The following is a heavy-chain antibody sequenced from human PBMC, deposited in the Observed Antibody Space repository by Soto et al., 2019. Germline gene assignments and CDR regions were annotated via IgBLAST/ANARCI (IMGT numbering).Heavy chain of an antibody. D-gene: IGHD1-26*01. J-gene: IGHJ6*02. Sequence: SVKVSCKASGGAFSSYAISWVRQATGQGLEWMGGIIPIFGTANYAQKFQGRGTTTADESTSTAYMELSSLRSEDTAVYYCARVGSFSGSYRPRGMDVWGQVTTVTVYS. V-gene: IGHV1-69*13. CDR1: GGAFSSYA. CDR2: IIPIFGTA. CDR3: ARVGSFSGSYRPRGMDV.